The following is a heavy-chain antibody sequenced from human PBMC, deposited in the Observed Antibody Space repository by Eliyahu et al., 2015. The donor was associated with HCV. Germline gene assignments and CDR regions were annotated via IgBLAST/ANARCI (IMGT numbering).Heavy chain of an antibody. Sequence: QVQLQESGPGLVKPSQTLSLTCSVSSDXXSSGGYYWSWIRRLPGRGLEWIGYIHYSGATSYNPSLKSRVYMFLDTSKNQYSLRLTSVTAADTAVYYCVRDSSGYNGRFDPWGQGILVTVSS. D-gene: IGHD5-12*01. V-gene: IGHV4-31*03. J-gene: IGHJ5*02. CDR1: SDXXSSGGYY. CDR3: VRDSSGYNGRFDP. CDR2: IHYSGAT.